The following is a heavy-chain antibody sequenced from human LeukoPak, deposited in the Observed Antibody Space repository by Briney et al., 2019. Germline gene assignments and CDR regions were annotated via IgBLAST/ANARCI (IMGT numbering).Heavy chain of an antibody. D-gene: IGHD2-15*01. Sequence: PGGSLRLSCAASGFTFSSYAMHWVRQAPGKGLEWVAVISYDGSNKYYADSVKGRFTIFRDNSKNTLYLQMNSLRAEDTAVYYCARDSVGAADYWGQGTLVTVSS. CDR1: GFTFSSYA. V-gene: IGHV3-30-3*01. J-gene: IGHJ4*02. CDR3: ARDSVGAADY. CDR2: ISYDGSNK.